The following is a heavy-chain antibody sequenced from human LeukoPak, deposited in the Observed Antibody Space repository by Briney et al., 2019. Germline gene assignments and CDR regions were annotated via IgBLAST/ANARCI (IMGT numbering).Heavy chain of an antibody. CDR3: ARRSSGEVDP. CDR1: GGSISSSNW. CDR2: IYHSGST. J-gene: IGHJ5*02. V-gene: IGHV4-4*02. D-gene: IGHD6-25*01. Sequence: SETLSLTCAVSGGSISSSNWWSWVRQPPGQGLEWIGEIYHSGSTNYNPSLKSRVTIPVDKSKNQFSLKLSSVTAADTAVYYCARRSSGEVDPWGQGTLVTVSS.